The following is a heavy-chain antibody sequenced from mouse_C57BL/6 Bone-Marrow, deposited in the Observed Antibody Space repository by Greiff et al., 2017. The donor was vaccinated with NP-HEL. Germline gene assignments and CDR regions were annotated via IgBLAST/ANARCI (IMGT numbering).Heavy chain of an antibody. Sequence: EVKLMESGGGLVKPGGSLKLSCAASGFTFSSYAMSWVRQTPEKRLEWVATISDGGSYTYYPDNVKGRFTISRDNAKNNLYLQMSHLKSEDTAMYYGASHYGSSYDWYFDVWGTGTTVTVSS. D-gene: IGHD1-1*01. J-gene: IGHJ1*03. CDR1: GFTFSSYA. V-gene: IGHV5-4*03. CDR2: ISDGGSYT. CDR3: ASHYGSSYDWYFDV.